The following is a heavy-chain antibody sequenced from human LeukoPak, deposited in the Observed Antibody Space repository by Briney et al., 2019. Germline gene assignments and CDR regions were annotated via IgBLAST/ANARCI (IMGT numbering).Heavy chain of an antibody. CDR1: GFTFTTYW. Sequence: GGSLRLSCAASGFTFTTYWMHWVRQVPGKGLVWVARIKGDGSSTRHADSMKGRFTISRDNAKNTLYLLMNSLRDDDTAVYYCARERKSSTSMDYWGQGTLVTVSS. CDR2: IKGDGSST. V-gene: IGHV3-74*01. CDR3: ARERKSSTSMDY. J-gene: IGHJ4*02. D-gene: IGHD2-2*01.